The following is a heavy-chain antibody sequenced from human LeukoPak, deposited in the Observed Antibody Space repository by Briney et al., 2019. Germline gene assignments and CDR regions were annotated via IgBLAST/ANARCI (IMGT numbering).Heavy chain of an antibody. Sequence: GGSLRLSCAASGFTFSSYSMNWVRQAPGKGLEWVSSISSSSSYIYYADSVKGRFTISRDNAKNSLYLQMNSLRAEDTAVYYCAREALEWSPPDIWGQGTTVTVSS. CDR1: GFTFSSYS. CDR2: ISSSSSYI. D-gene: IGHD3-3*01. V-gene: IGHV3-21*01. J-gene: IGHJ3*02. CDR3: AREALEWSPPDI.